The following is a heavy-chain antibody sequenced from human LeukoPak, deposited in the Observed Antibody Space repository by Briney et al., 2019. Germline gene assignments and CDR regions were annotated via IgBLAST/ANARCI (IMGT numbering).Heavy chain of an antibody. CDR2: FHNSRTA. CDR3: ARGHLGLSP. J-gene: IGHJ5*02. CDR1: CVSLCGHS. V-gene: IGHV4-59*11. D-gene: IGHD3-10*01. Sequence: PPEALSHTLTGSCVSLCGHSWRWIPPPPGQGLEWIGYFHNSRTASYNPSLTGRVTISVDTAMDQISLKLNSVTAADTAVYYCARGHLGLSPWGQGTLVTVSS.